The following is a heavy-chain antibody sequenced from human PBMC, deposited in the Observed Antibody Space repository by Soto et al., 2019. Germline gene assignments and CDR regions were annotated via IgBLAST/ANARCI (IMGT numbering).Heavy chain of an antibody. J-gene: IGHJ6*02. CDR2: INHSGST. CDR1: GGSITSHY. CDR3: ARQGFGQLHGLVDV. Sequence: SETLSLTCSVSGGSITSHYCSWFRQLPGKGLEWIGYINHSGSTSYNPSHKSRLTMSVDTSKTQFSLKVSSVTAAVTALYFCARQGFGQLHGLVDVWGPGTTVTVS. D-gene: IGHD3-10*01. V-gene: IGHV4-59*08.